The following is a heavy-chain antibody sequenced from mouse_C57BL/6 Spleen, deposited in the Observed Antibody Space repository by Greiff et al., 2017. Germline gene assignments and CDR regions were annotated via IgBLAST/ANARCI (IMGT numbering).Heavy chain of an antibody. Sequence: VQLQQSGPELVKPGASVKISCKASGYSFTDYNMNWVKQSNGKSLEWIGVINPNYGTISYNQKFKGKATLTVDQSSSTAYMQLNSLTSEDSAVYYCARSNYYGSSSYWYFDVWGTGTTVTVSS. J-gene: IGHJ1*03. CDR3: ARSNYYGSSSYWYFDV. CDR2: INPNYGTI. CDR1: GYSFTDYN. V-gene: IGHV1-39*01. D-gene: IGHD1-1*01.